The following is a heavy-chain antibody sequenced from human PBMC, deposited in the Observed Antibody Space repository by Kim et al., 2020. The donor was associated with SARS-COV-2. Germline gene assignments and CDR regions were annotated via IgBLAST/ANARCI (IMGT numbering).Heavy chain of an antibody. J-gene: IGHJ4*02. V-gene: IGHV3-74*01. D-gene: IGHD5-18*01. CDR3: ARDTALVLGFAT. Sequence: SDRASVKGRYTLSRDNAKNPLYLQMKSLRAEDTAVYYCARDTALVLGFATGGQGTLVTVSS.